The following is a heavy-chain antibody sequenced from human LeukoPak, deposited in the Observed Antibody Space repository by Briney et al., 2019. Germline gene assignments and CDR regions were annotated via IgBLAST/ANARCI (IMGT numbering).Heavy chain of an antibody. D-gene: IGHD1-7*01. CDR2: INHSGST. J-gene: IGHJ4*02. CDR3: ASSDWNYAR. V-gene: IGHV4-34*01. Sequence: SETLSLTCAVYGGSFSGYYWSWIRQPPGKGLEWIGEINHSGSTNYNPSLRSRITISVDTSKKQFSLSLSSVTAADTAVYYCASSDWNYARWGQGTLVTVSS. CDR1: GGSFSGYY.